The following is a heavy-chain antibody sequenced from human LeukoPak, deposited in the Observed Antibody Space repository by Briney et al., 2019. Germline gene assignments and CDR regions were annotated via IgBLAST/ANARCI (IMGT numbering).Heavy chain of an antibody. CDR3: ARTIVVVVAATPYYYYYMDV. CDR1: GGSFSGYY. Sequence: SETLSLTCAVYGGSFSGYYWSWIRQPPGKGLEWIGEINHSGSTNYNPSLKSRVTISVDTSKNQFSLKLSSVTAADTAVYYCARTIVVVVAATPYYYYYMDVWGKGTTVTVSS. CDR2: INHSGST. J-gene: IGHJ6*03. D-gene: IGHD2-15*01. V-gene: IGHV4-34*01.